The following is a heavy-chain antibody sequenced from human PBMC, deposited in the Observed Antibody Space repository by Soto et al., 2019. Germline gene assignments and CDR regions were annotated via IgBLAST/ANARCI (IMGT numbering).Heavy chain of an antibody. V-gene: IGHV4-39*01. D-gene: IGHD3-22*01. CDR1: GGSISSGGYY. CDR3: ASPKYYYDSSGYYYGYYGMDV. Sequence: SETLSLTCTVSGGSISSGGYYWGWIRQPPGKGLEWIGSIYYSGSTYYNPSLKSRVTISVDTSKNQFSLKLSSVTAADTAVYYCASPKYYYDSSGYYYGYYGMDVWGQGTTVTVSS. J-gene: IGHJ6*02. CDR2: IYYSGST.